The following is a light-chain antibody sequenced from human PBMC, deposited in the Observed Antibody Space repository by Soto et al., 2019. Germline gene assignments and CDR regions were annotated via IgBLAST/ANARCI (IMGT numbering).Light chain of an antibody. Sequence: EIVLTQSPGTLSLSPGERATLSCRASQSVGSRFLAWYQQKPGQAPRLLIYGASSLEGGVPSRFSGSGFGTEFTLTITNLQPADFATYYCQQYSDFLISFGPGTTVDFK. CDR2: GAS. J-gene: IGKJ3*01. V-gene: IGKV3-20*01. CDR3: QQYSDFLIS. CDR1: QSVGSRF.